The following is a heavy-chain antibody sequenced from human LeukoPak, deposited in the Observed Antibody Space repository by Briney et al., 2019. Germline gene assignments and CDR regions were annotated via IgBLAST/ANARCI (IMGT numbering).Heavy chain of an antibody. Sequence: PGGSLRLSCAASGFTFSSYSMNWVRQAPGKGLEWVSYISSSSSTIYYADSVKGRFTISRDNAKNSLYLQMNSLRAEDTALYYCARGPSLYYYDSSGYYPPLVFDYWGQGTLVTVSS. CDR2: ISSSSSTI. CDR1: GFTFSSYS. CDR3: ARGPSLYYYDSSGYYPPLVFDY. V-gene: IGHV3-48*04. D-gene: IGHD3-22*01. J-gene: IGHJ4*02.